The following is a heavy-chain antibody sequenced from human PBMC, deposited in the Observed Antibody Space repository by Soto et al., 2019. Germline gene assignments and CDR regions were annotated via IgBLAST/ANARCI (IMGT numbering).Heavy chain of an antibody. V-gene: IGHV4-59*08. CDR2: IYDSERT. Sequence: QVQLQESGPGLVKPSETLSLTCAVSGASIRSDYWSWIRQIPGRGLEWIGYIYDSERTNYNPSLRSRVTISADTSKNQFSRKVRSATAADTAVYYCARQWDYWGQGILVTVSS. CDR1: GASIRSDY. CDR3: ARQWDY. J-gene: IGHJ4*02.